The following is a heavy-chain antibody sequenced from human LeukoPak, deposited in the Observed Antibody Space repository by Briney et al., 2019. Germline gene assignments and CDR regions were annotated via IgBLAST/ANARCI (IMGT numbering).Heavy chain of an antibody. J-gene: IGHJ4*02. CDR3: SAADGYSSSWYESDFDY. Sequence: PGGSLRLSCAASGFTFSGSAMHWVRQASGKGLEWVGRIRSKANSYATAYAASVKGRFTISRDDSKNTAYLQMNSLKTEDTAVYYCSAADGYSSSWYESDFDYWGQGTLVTVSS. CDR1: GFTFSGSA. D-gene: IGHD6-13*01. CDR2: IRSKANSYAT. V-gene: IGHV3-73*01.